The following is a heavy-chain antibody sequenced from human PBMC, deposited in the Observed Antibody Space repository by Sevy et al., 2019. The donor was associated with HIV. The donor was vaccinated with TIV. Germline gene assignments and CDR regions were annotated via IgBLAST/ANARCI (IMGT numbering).Heavy chain of an antibody. CDR2: IRNRAKSSTT. J-gene: IGHJ2*01. D-gene: IGHD6-19*01. V-gene: IGHV3-72*01. CDR1: GFTFGDLY. CDR3: AAVAADRGYFNV. Sequence: GRSLRLSCAASGFTFGDLYMDWVRQAPGKGLKWIGRIRNRAKSSTTEYAASVKGRFSITRDDSKNLVYLQMNSLKTEDTARYYCAAVAADRGYFNVWGRGTLVTVSS.